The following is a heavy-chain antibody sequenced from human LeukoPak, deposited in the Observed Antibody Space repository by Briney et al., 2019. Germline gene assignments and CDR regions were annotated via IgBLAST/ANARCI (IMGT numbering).Heavy chain of an antibody. V-gene: IGHV1-18*04. CDR3: ARTPGGSYAYYYYGMDV. J-gene: IGHJ6*04. Sequence: ASVKVSCKASGYTFTSYGISWVRQAPGQGLEWIGWISAYNGNTNYAQKLQGRVTMTTDTFTSTAYMELRSLRSDDTAVYYCARTPGGSYAYYYYGMDVWGKGTTVTVSS. D-gene: IGHD3-16*01. CDR1: GYTFTSYG. CDR2: ISAYNGNT.